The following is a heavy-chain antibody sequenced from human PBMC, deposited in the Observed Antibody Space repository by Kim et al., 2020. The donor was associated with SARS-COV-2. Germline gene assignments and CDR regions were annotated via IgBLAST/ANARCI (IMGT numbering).Heavy chain of an antibody. J-gene: IGHJ4*02. CDR3: ARGFDSSSWFNY. Sequence: GGSLRLSCAASGLTVSSNYMNWVRQAPGKGLEWVSVIYSGGSTYYADSVKGRFTISRDNSKNTLYLQMNRLRAEDTAVYYCARGFDSSSWFNYWGQGTLVTVSS. CDR1: GLTVSSNY. CDR2: IYSGGST. V-gene: IGHV3-66*02. D-gene: IGHD3-22*01.